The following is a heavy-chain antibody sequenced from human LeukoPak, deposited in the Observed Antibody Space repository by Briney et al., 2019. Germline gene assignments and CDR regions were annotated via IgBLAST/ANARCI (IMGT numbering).Heavy chain of an antibody. D-gene: IGHD6-13*01. J-gene: IGHJ3*02. CDR1: GFTFSSYD. Sequence: PGGSLRLSCAASGFTFSSYDMHWVRQATGKGLEWVSAIGTAGDTYYPGSVKGRFTISRENAKSSLYLQMNSLRAGDTAVYYCARGVAAAGTGAFDIWGQGTMVTVSS. CDR2: IGTAGDT. CDR3: ARGVAAAGTGAFDI. V-gene: IGHV3-13*01.